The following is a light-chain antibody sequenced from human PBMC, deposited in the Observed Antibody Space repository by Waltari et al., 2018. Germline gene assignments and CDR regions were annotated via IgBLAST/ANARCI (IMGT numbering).Light chain of an antibody. Sequence: QSALTQPASVSGPPGPSVTLSCTGTSTARVDSNHFSWYQQHPGKAPKLMIYDVSNRPSGVSNRFSGSKSGNTASLTISGLQAEDEADYYCSSYTSSSTLVVFGGGTKLTVL. CDR3: SSYTSSSTLVV. CDR1: STARVDSNH. J-gene: IGLJ2*01. V-gene: IGLV2-14*03. CDR2: DVS.